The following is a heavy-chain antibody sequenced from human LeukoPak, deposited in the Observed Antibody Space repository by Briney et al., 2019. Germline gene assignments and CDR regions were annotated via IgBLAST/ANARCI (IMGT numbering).Heavy chain of an antibody. CDR3: TTSGGNIVAAV. Sequence: AGGSLRLSCAASGFTFSNTWMSWVRQAPGKELEWVGRIKSKIDGGSADYAAPVKGRFTISRDDSKGTLYLQMNSLKTEDTAVYYCTTSGGNIVAAVWGQGTLVTVSS. D-gene: IGHD6-13*01. CDR1: GFTFSNTW. J-gene: IGHJ4*02. V-gene: IGHV3-15*01. CDR2: IKSKIDGGSA.